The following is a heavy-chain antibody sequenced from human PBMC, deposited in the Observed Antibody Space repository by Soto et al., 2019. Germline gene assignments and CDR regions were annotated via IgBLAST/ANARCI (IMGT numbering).Heavy chain of an antibody. CDR2: ISGGGST. CDR3: AKDSSRKVVVVLAGVFDV. J-gene: IGHJ3*01. CDR1: GFSFDVYA. V-gene: IGHV3-23*01. D-gene: IGHD2-21*01. Sequence: EVRLSQSGGGLVQPGGSLRLSCVASGFSFDVYAMSWVRQAPGKGLEWVSVISGGGSTYYSDSVKGRFTVSRDTSKNTLYLPMDSLRAEDTARYYCAKDSSRKVVVVLAGVFDVWGQGTMVTVSP.